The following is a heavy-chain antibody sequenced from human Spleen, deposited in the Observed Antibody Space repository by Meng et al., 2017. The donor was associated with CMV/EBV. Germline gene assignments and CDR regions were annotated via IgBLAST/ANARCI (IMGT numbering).Heavy chain of an antibody. CDR1: GFTFSSYA. CDR3: ARDGSGYGPAFDI. CDR2: ISYDGSNK. Sequence: GGSLRLSCAASGFTFSSYAMHWVRQAPGKGLEWVAVISYDGSNKYYADSVKGRFTISRDNSKNTLYLQMNSLRAEDTAVYYCARDGSGYGPAFDIWGQGTMVTVSS. D-gene: IGHD3-22*01. V-gene: IGHV3-30*04. J-gene: IGHJ3*02.